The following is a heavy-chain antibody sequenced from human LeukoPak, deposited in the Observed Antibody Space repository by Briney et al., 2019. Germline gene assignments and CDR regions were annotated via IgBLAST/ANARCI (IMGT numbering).Heavy chain of an antibody. J-gene: IGHJ4*02. CDR3: ARDTWYHFDY. D-gene: IGHD6-13*01. V-gene: IGHV3-66*01. Sequence: GGSLRLSCAVSGFTVSSNYMSWVRQAPGKGLEWVSAIYIGGSSYYADSVKGRFTISRDNAKNSLYLQMNSLRDEDTAVYYCARDTWYHFDYWGQGNLVTVSS. CDR2: IYIGGSS. CDR1: GFTVSSNY.